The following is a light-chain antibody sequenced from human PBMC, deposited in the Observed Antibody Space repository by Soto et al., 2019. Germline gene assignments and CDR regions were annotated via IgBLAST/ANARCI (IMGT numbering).Light chain of an antibody. Sequence: VLTQTQHSRAVTPGQPASVSCKSSHSILHSNGKTYLYWYLQKAGQPPQSXIYEVSNRFSGVPDRVSGSGSGTDLTLPISRVEAEDVRIYYCMKSVQYTITFGQGTRLEIK. CDR2: EVS. J-gene: IGKJ5*01. V-gene: IGKV2D-29*01. CDR1: HSILHSNGKTY. CDR3: MKSVQYTIT.